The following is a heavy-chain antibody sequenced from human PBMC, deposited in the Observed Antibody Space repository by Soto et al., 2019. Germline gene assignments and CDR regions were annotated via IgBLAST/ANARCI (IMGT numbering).Heavy chain of an antibody. CDR2: ISYDGSNK. CDR3: AKVAATGTYYYYGMDV. D-gene: IGHD2-15*01. Sequence: QVQLVESGGGVVQPGRSLRLSCAASGFTFSSYGMHWVRQAPGKGLEWVGVISYDGSNKYYADSVKGRFTISRDNSKNTLYLQMNSLRAEDTAVYYCAKVAATGTYYYYGMDVWGQGTTVTVSS. V-gene: IGHV3-30*18. CDR1: GFTFSSYG. J-gene: IGHJ6*02.